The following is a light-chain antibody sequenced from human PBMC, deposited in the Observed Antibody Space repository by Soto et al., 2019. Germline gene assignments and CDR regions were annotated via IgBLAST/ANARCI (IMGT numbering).Light chain of an antibody. CDR1: QSLVHGDGDTY. CDR2: RVS. CDR3: MQATQSLWT. J-gene: IGKJ1*01. V-gene: IGKV2-24*01. Sequence: DIVMTQSPLSSPVTLRQSASISCRSSQSLVHGDGDTYLSWFQQRPGQPPRLLIYRVSHRFSGVPDRFSGSGAGTDFTLTISRVEPEDVGVYYCMQATQSLWTFGQGTKVEI.